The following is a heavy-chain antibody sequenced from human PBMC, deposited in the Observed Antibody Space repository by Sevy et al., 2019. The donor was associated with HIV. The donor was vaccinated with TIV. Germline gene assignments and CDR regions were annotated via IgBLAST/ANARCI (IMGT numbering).Heavy chain of an antibody. CDR2: ISYDGSDK. CDR1: GFTFSSYA. Sequence: GGSLRLSCAASGFTFSSYAMHWVRQAPGKGLEWVAVISYDGSDKYYADSVKGRFTISRDNSKNTLYLQMNSLRAEDTAVYYCARGPGRWLRQPYSDYWGQGTLVTVSS. D-gene: IGHD5-12*01. CDR3: ARGPGRWLRQPYSDY. J-gene: IGHJ4*02. V-gene: IGHV3-30-3*01.